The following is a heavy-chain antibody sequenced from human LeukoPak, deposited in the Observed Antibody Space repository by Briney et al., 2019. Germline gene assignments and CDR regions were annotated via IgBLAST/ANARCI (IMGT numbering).Heavy chain of an antibody. CDR2: IYDRGST. D-gene: IGHD1-26*01. CDR1: GASISSHY. Sequence: SETLSLTCTVTGASISSHYWCWIGQTPGTGLEWIGDIYDRGSTTYNPSLKSRVSISVDTSRNQFSLNLRSVTAADTAVYYCAKIEVGRFDPWGQGTLVTVSS. V-gene: IGHV4-59*11. CDR3: AKIEVGRFDP. J-gene: IGHJ5*02.